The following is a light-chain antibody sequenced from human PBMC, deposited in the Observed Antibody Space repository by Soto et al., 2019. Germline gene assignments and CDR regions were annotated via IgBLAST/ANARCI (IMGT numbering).Light chain of an antibody. J-gene: IGLJ2*01. Sequence: QSVLTQPPSVSGAPGQSVTISCTGSSSNIGADYDVHWYQQLPGTAPKLLVYRDNQRPSGVPDRFSGSKSGTSASLAISGLRSDDEADYYCAAWDDSLRGVVFGGGTKLTVL. V-gene: IGLV1-47*01. CDR2: RDN. CDR3: AAWDDSLRGVV. CDR1: SSNIGADYD.